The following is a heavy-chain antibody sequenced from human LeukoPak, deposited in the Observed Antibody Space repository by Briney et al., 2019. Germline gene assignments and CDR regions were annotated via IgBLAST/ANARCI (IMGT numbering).Heavy chain of an antibody. V-gene: IGHV3-7*01. J-gene: IGHJ4*02. Sequence: GGSLRLSCAASGFTFGAYWMSWFRQAPGKGPEWVASIKDDGSAQFYVDSLEGRFTISRDNAKNTLYLQMDTMRVEDTAVYYCVRYIVGEQNFDYWSQGTLVTVSS. CDR2: IKDDGSAQ. CDR1: GFTFGAYW. CDR3: VRYIVGEQNFDY. D-gene: IGHD1-1*01.